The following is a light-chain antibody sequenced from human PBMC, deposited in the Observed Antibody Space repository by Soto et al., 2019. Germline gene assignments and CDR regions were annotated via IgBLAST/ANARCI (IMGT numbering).Light chain of an antibody. V-gene: IGKV1-5*03. J-gene: IGKJ2*01. CDR2: KAS. Sequence: DIQMTQSPSTLSASVGDRVTITCRASQSISSGLAWYQQKPGKAPKLLIYKASSLESGVPSRFSGSGAGTEFNLPISSLQPDDFAAYYCHQYNSYPYTFGQGTKLEIK. CDR1: QSISSG. CDR3: HQYNSYPYT.